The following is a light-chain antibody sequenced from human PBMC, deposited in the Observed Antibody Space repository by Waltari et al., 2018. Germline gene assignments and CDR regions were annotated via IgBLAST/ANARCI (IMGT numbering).Light chain of an antibody. CDR2: KDR. Sequence: SYELTQPPSVSVSPGQTARITGSGDALPKQYVYWYQQKSGQAPILVMYKDRERPSGIPDRFSGSSSGTTVTLTISGVQAEDEADYHCQSGDNSGTNRVLFGGGTKLTVL. V-gene: IGLV3-25*03. CDR1: ALPKQY. J-gene: IGLJ2*01. CDR3: QSGDNSGTNRVL.